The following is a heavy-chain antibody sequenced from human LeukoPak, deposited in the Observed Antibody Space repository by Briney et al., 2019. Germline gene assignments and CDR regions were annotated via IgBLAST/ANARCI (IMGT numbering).Heavy chain of an antibody. Sequence: SVKVSCKASGGTFSSYAVSWVRQAPGQGPEWMGGIIPIFGTANHAQKFQGRVTITADEPTSTAYMELSSLRSEDTAVYYCATEIHRGSGIAAVWGQGTLVTVSS. J-gene: IGHJ4*02. V-gene: IGHV1-69*13. CDR1: GGTFSSYA. D-gene: IGHD6-13*01. CDR2: IIPIFGTA. CDR3: ATEIHRGSGIAAV.